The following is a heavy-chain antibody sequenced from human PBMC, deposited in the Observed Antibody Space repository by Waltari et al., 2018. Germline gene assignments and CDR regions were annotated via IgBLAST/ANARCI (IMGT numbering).Heavy chain of an antibody. CDR3: ARGGLRWGENAFDI. CDR2: IIPIFGTA. Sequence: QVQLVQSGAEVKKPGSSVKVSCKASGGTFSSYAISRVRPAPGQGLEWMRGIIPIFGTANYAQKFQGRVTVTTDESTSTAYMELSSLRSEDTAVYYCARGGLRWGENAFDIWGQGTMVTVSS. CDR1: GGTFSSYA. V-gene: IGHV1-69*05. D-gene: IGHD4-17*01. J-gene: IGHJ3*02.